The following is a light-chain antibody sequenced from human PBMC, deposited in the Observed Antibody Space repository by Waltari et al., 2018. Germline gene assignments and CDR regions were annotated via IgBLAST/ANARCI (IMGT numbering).Light chain of an antibody. CDR2: GAS. V-gene: IGKV3-20*01. J-gene: IGKJ3*01. Sequence: ELVLTQSPGTLSLSPGERATLSCRASQSVTSSYLAWYQQKPGQAPRLLIYGASNRATGIPDRFSGGGSGTDFTLTIGSLEPEDFAVYYCQQYSSSPFTFGPGTKVDIK. CDR3: QQYSSSPFT. CDR1: QSVTSSY.